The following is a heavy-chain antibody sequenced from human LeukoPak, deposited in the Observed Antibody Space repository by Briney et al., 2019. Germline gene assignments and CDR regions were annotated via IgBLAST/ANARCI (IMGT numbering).Heavy chain of an antibody. D-gene: IGHD2-15*01. CDR2: INPSDSYT. CDR1: GYSFTNYR. J-gene: IGHJ4*02. CDR3: ARSTYCSGGSCYIDY. Sequence: GESLKISCKGSGYSFTNYRISWVRQMPGKGLEWMGRINPSDSYTNYSPSFQGHVTISADKSISTAYLQWSSLKASDTAMYYCARSTYCSGGSCYIDYWGQGTLVTVSS. V-gene: IGHV5-10-1*01.